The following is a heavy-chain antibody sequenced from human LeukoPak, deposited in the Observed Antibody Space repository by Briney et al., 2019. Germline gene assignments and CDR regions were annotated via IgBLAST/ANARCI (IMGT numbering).Heavy chain of an antibody. V-gene: IGHV3-53*01. CDR1: GFTGNSNY. Sequence: GSLRLSCAASGFTGNSNYMNWVRQAPGKGVGLVSVIYSGGSTYYADSVKGRFTISRDHSKNTLYLQMNSLRAEDTAVYYCAKGDYGDYPNRSYYYYYGMDVWGQGTTVTVSS. CDR2: IYSGGST. J-gene: IGHJ6*02. D-gene: IGHD4-17*01. CDR3: AKGDYGDYPNRSYYYYYGMDV.